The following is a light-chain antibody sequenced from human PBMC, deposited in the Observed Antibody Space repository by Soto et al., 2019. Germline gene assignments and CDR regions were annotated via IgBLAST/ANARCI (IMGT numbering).Light chain of an antibody. CDR3: QSYGGSLSGSV. Sequence: QSVLTQPPSESGAPGQRVTISCTGSSSNIGAGYDVHWYQQLPGTAPKLLIYGNSNRPSGVPDRFSGSKSGTSASLAITGLQAEDEADYYCQSYGGSLSGSVFGGGTKLTVL. J-gene: IGLJ2*01. V-gene: IGLV1-40*01. CDR2: GNS. CDR1: SSNIGAGYD.